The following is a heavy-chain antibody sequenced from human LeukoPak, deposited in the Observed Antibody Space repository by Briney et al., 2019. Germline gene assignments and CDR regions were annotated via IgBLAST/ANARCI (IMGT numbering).Heavy chain of an antibody. CDR1: GFTFSSYG. Sequence: GGSLRLSCAASGFTFSSYGMHWVRQAPGKGLEWVAAISYDGSNKYYADSVKGRFTISRDNAKNSLYLQMTSLRAEDTAVYYCARCGTPNNYHYYGLDVWGQGTTVTVSS. CDR2: ISYDGSNK. J-gene: IGHJ6*02. V-gene: IGHV3-30*03. CDR3: ARCGTPNNYHYYGLDV. D-gene: IGHD5-24*01.